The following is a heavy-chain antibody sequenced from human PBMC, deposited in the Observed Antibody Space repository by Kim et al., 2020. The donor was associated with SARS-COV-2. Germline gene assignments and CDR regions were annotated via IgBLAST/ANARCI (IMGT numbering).Heavy chain of an antibody. CDR2: IIGHTGGT. D-gene: IGHD6-13*01. Sequence: ASVKVSCKASGYRFTDYHITWVRQAPGQGLEWVGWIIGHTGGTKYARQFQGRLTVTTDTSTNTAYMELRSLTSDDTAIYYCARGSTAGESYDYWGQGTLV. V-gene: IGHV1-18*01. CDR1: GYRFTDYH. CDR3: ARGSTAGESYDY. J-gene: IGHJ4*02.